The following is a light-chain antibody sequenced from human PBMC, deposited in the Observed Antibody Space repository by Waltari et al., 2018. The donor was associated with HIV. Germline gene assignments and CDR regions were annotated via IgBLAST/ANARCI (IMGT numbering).Light chain of an antibody. CDR3: QQYNNWPYT. V-gene: IGKV3-15*01. CDR2: GAS. Sequence: EIVMTQSPTTLSVSPGARATLSCSASQSVSSNLAWYQQKPGQAPRLLIYGASTRATGIPARFSGSGSGTEFTLTISSLQSEDFAVYYCQQYNNWPYTFGQ. J-gene: IGKJ2*01. CDR1: QSVSSN.